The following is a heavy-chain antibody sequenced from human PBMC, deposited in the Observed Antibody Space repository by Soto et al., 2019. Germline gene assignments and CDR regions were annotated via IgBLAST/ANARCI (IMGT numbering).Heavy chain of an antibody. Sequence: QVQLQESGPGLVKPSQTLSLTCTVSGGSISSGGYYWSWIRQHPGKGLEWIGYIYYSGSTYYNPSLKSRVTISVVTSKNQFSLKLSSVTAADTAVYYCAIYHSSGSRGFQHWGQGTLVTVSS. CDR3: AIYHSSGSRGFQH. D-gene: IGHD3-22*01. J-gene: IGHJ1*01. CDR2: IYYSGST. CDR1: GGSISSGGYY. V-gene: IGHV4-31*03.